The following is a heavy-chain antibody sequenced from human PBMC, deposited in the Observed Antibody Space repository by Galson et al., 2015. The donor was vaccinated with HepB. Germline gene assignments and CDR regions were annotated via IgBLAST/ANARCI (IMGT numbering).Heavy chain of an antibody. CDR1: GFSLISSGMR. V-gene: IGHV2-70*04. CDR3: ARSSGTYYLDAFDI. D-gene: IGHD1-26*01. Sequence: PALVKPTQTLKLTCTLSGFSLISSGMRVAWIRQPPGKALEWLARIDWDDDKFYSTSLGTRLTISKDTSKNQVVLTMTNMDPVDTATYYCARSSGTYYLDAFDIWGQGTMVTVSS. J-gene: IGHJ3*02. CDR2: IDWDDDK.